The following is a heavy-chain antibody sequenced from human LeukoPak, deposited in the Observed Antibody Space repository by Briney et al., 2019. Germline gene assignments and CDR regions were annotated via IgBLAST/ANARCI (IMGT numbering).Heavy chain of an antibody. CDR3: ARRPWGIAVGGWYFDL. CDR1: GGSISSSSYY. D-gene: IGHD6-19*01. J-gene: IGHJ2*01. CDR2: IYYSGST. Sequence: PSETLSLTCTVSGGSISSSSYYWGWIRQPPGKGLEWVGSIYYSGSTYYNPSLKSRVTISVDTSKNQFSLKLSSVTAADTAVYYCARRPWGIAVGGWYFDLWGRGTLVTVSS. V-gene: IGHV4-39*01.